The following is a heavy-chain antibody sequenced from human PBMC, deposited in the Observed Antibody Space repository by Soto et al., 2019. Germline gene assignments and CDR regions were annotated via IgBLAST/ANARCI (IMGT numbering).Heavy chain of an antibody. Sequence: SETLSLTCAVYGGSFSGYYWSWIRQPPGKGLEWIGEINHSGSTNYNPSLKSRVTISVDTSKNQFSLKLSSVTAADTAVYYCARSSGGHWGQGTLVTVSS. CDR3: ARSSGGH. J-gene: IGHJ4*02. V-gene: IGHV4-34*01. CDR1: GGSFSGYY. CDR2: INHSGST. D-gene: IGHD3-10*01.